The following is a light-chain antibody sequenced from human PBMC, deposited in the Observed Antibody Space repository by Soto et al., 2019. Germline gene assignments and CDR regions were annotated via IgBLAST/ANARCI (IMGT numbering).Light chain of an antibody. CDR2: AAS. CDR3: LQKYFYPFT. V-gene: IGKV1-6*01. Sequence: IQMTQSPSSMSASVGDRVTITCRASQSISAYLNWYQQKPGKAPKLLIYAASSLQSGVPARFSGSGSGTDFTLTISSLQPEDFATYYCLQKYFYPFTFGPGTKVDIK. J-gene: IGKJ3*01. CDR1: QSISAY.